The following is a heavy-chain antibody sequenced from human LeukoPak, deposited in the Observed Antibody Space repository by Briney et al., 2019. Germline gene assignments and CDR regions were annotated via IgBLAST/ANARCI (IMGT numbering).Heavy chain of an antibody. CDR3: AKCRGTRCLLFDY. J-gene: IGHJ4*02. Sequence: GGSLRLSCAASGFTFSSYGMHWVRQAPGKGLEWVAVIWYGGSNKYYADSVKGRFTISRDNSKDTLYLQMRSLRAEDTAVYYCAKCRGTRCLLFDYWGQGTLVTVSS. D-gene: IGHD2-2*01. V-gene: IGHV3-33*06. CDR2: IWYGGSNK. CDR1: GFTFSSYG.